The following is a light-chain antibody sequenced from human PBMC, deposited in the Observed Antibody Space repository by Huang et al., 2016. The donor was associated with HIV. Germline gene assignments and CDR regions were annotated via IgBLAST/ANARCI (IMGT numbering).Light chain of an antibody. J-gene: IGKJ1*01. Sequence: DIVMTQSPDSLAVSLGERATINCTSSQIVLNYYKSKNYLAWYQQKSGNPPRLLMYWASTRESGVPGRFSGSGSGTDFTLTISSLHAEDMAFYYCHQYYDTPGTFGQGTQVEIK. CDR1: QIVLNYYKSKNY. CDR2: WAS. V-gene: IGKV4-1*01. CDR3: HQYYDTPGT.